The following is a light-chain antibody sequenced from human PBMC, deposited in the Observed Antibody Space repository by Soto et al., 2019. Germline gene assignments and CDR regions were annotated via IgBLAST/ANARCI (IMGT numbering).Light chain of an antibody. CDR2: GAS. Sequence: EVVLTQSPATLSLSPGERATLSCRASQSVSNNFLAWYQQKPGQTPRLIIYGASSRATGIPDRFSGTGSGTDFTLTITRLEPEDFAVYYCQQYGGSPLVTFGGGTKVEI. J-gene: IGKJ4*01. CDR1: QSVSNNF. CDR3: QQYGGSPLVT. V-gene: IGKV3-20*01.